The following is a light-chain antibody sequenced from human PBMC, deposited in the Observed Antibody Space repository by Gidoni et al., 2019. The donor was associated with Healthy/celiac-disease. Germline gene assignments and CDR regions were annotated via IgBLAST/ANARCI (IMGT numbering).Light chain of an antibody. CDR1: QSVSSY. CDR3: QQRSNWPPSLT. J-gene: IGKJ4*01. V-gene: IGKV3-11*01. CDR2: DAS. Sequence: EIVLTQSPATLSLSPGERATLYCRASQSVSSYLAWYQQTPGQAPRLLIYDASNRATGIPARFSGSGSGTDFTLTISSLEPEDFAVYYCQQRSNWPPSLTFGGGTKVEIK.